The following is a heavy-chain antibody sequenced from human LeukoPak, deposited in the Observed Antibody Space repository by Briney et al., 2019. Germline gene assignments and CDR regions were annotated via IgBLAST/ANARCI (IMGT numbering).Heavy chain of an antibody. CDR1: RRPISRYY. CDR2: IYYSGCT. J-gene: IGHJ4*02. Sequence: SDPLSLTCTVSRRPISRYYWSWIPQPPGKAREWIGSIYYSGCTYYNPPLKSRVTIPVEKSKKQSSPKLSPVTAADTAVYYCAREIHGSGSYLFDYWGQGTLVTVSS. D-gene: IGHD3-10*01. CDR3: AREIHGSGSYLFDY. V-gene: IGHV4-59*12.